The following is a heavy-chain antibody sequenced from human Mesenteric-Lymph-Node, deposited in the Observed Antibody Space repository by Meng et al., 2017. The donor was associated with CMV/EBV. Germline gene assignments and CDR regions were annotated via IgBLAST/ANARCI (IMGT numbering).Heavy chain of an antibody. CDR3: ARVCRGWYNDY. D-gene: IGHD6-19*01. V-gene: IGHV4-39*02. CDR1: GGSISSSSYY. CDR2: IYYSGST. Sequence: SETLSLTCTVSGGSISSSSYYWGWIRQPPGKGLDWIGSIYYSGSTNYNPSLKSRVTISVDTSKNRFSLKLTSVTAADTAIYYCARVCRGWYNDYWGQGTLVTVSS. J-gene: IGHJ4*02.